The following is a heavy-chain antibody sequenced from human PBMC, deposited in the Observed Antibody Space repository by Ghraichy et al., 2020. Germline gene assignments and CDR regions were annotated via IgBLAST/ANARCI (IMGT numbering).Heavy chain of an antibody. Sequence: GGSLRLSCAASGFTFGTYWMTWVRHAPGKGLEWVASIDQDGSEKHHVDSVKGRFTISRDNTKNSLYLEMNSLRAEDSAVYYCARDRGDLDVWGQGTTVTVSS. J-gene: IGHJ6*02. V-gene: IGHV3-7*01. D-gene: IGHD2-21*02. CDR2: IDQDGSEK. CDR3: ARDRGDLDV. CDR1: GFTFGTYW.